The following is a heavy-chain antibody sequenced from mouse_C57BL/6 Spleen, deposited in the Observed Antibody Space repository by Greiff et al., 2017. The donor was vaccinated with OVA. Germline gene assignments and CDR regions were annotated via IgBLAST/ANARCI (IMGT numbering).Heavy chain of an antibody. V-gene: IGHV5-6*01. CDR1: GFTFSSYG. CDR2: ISSGGSYT. J-gene: IGHJ3*01. Sequence: EVKVVESGGDLVKPGGSLKLSCAASGFTFSSYGMSWVRQTPDKRLEWVATISSGGSYTYYPDSVKGRFTISRDNAKNTLYLQMSSLKSEDTAMYYCARLSFAYWGQGTLVTVSA. CDR3: ARLSFAY.